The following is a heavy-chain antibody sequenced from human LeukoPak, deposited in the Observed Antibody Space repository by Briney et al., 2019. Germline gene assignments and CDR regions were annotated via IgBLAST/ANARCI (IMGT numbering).Heavy chain of an antibody. Sequence: SVKVSCKASGYTFTSYGISWVRQAPGQGLEWMGWISAYNGKTNYAQKLQARVTMTTDTTTSTAYMELRSLRSDDTAAYYCARNEGSYYNFWSGFYIWGQGTLVTVSS. CDR3: ARNEGSYYNFWSGFYI. D-gene: IGHD3-3*01. CDR2: ISAYNGKT. V-gene: IGHV1-18*01. CDR1: GYTFTSYG. J-gene: IGHJ4*02.